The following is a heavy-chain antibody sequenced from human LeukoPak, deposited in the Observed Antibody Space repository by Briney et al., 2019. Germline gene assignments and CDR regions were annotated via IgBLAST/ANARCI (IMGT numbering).Heavy chain of an antibody. CDR2: ISPVSSYT. J-gene: IGHJ6*02. CDR1: GFSFNSYT. D-gene: IGHD2/OR15-2a*01. V-gene: IGHV3-21*01. Sequence: GGSLRLSCLASGFSFNSYTMNWVREAPGKGLEWVSTISPVSSYTWYAESVKGRFTISRDNPKNSLYLQMDCLRAEDTAVYYCVRDVSRRIGMDVWGQGTTVTVSS. CDR3: VRDVSRRIGMDV.